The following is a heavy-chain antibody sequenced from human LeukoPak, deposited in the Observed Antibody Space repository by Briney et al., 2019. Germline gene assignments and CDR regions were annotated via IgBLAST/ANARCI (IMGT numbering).Heavy chain of an antibody. J-gene: IGHJ4*02. CDR1: GFTFGSYS. CDR3: ARDVRTAGDY. Sequence: GGSLRLSCAASGFTFGSYSMNWVRQAPGKGLEWVSSISSSSSYIYYADSVKGRFTISRDNAKNSLYLQMNSLRAEDTAVYYCARDVRTAGDYWGQGTLVTVSS. D-gene: IGHD2-21*02. V-gene: IGHV3-21*01. CDR2: ISSSSSYI.